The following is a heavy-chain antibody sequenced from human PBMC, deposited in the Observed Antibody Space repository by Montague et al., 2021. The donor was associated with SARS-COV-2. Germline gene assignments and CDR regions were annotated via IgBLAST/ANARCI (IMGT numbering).Heavy chain of an antibody. CDR3: ARAAGHDFWSDCYLNWFDP. CDR2: ISTFNGNT. Sequence: SVKVSCKASGYRFTTYGISWVRQAPGQGLEWMGWISTFNGNTRYAQSFQGRLTMTTATSTTTAYMELKYLIPDDTAVYYCARAAGHDFWSDCYLNWFDPWGQGTLVTVSS. J-gene: IGHJ5*02. V-gene: IGHV1-18*01. CDR1: GYRFTTYG. D-gene: IGHD3-3*01.